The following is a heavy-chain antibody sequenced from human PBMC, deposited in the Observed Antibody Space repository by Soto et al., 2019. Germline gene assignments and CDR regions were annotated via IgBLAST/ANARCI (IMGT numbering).Heavy chain of an antibody. J-gene: IGHJ4*02. CDR2: IYSGGST. V-gene: IGHV3-53*02. D-gene: IGHD1-7*01. CDR1: GFTVSSNY. CDR3: ARGTLPANFDY. Sequence: EVQLVETGGGLNQPGGSLRLSCAASGFTVSSNYMSWVRQAPGKGLEWVSVIYSGGSTYYADSVKGRFTISRDNSKNTLYLQMNSLRAEDTAVYYGARGTLPANFDYWGQGTLVTVSS.